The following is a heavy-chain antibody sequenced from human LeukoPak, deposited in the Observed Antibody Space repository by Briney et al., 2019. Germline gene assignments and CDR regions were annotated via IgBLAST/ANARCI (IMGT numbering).Heavy chain of an antibody. J-gene: IGHJ6*02. D-gene: IGHD2-2*02. CDR2: ISAYNGNT. Sequence: ASVKVSCKASGYTFTSYGISWVRQAPGQGLEWMGWISAYNGNTNYAQKLQGRVTMTTDTSTSTAYMELSSLRSEDTAVYYCARDSVEESPAAIVWYYYFGMDVWGQGTTVTVSS. V-gene: IGHV1-18*01. CDR1: GYTFTSYG. CDR3: ARDSVEESPAAIVWYYYFGMDV.